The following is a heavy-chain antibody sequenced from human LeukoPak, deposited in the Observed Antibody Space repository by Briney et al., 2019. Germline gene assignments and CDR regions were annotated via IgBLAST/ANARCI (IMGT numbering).Heavy chain of an antibody. CDR1: GYSFTSYW. Sequence: GESLKISCKSSGYSFTSYWISWVRQMPGKGLEWMGRIDPSDSYTNYSPSFQGHVTISADKSISTAYLQWSSLKASDTAMYYCARVGIAVAGIDYWGQGTLVTVSS. CDR2: IDPSDSYT. CDR3: ARVGIAVAGIDY. V-gene: IGHV5-10-1*01. D-gene: IGHD6-19*01. J-gene: IGHJ4*02.